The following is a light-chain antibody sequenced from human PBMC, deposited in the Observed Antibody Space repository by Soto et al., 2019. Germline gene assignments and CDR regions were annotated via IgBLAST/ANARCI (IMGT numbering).Light chain of an antibody. Sequence: EIVMTQSPATLSVSPGGSATLSCRASQSVSSYLAWYQQKPGQAPRLLIYDASNRATGIPARFSGSGSGTDFTLTISSLEPEDFAVYYCQQRSNWPLLYTFGQGTKLEIK. J-gene: IGKJ2*01. CDR3: QQRSNWPLLYT. CDR2: DAS. V-gene: IGKV3-11*01. CDR1: QSVSSY.